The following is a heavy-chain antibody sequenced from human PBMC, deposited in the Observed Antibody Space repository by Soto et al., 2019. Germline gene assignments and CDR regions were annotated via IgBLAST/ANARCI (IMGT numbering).Heavy chain of an antibody. V-gene: IGHV1-18*01. D-gene: IGHD2-2*01. CDR3: ARVVPGAEAWFGP. CDR2: ISLYSDGT. Sequence: QVQLVQSRGEVKRPGASVKVSCKTSGYTFSNYGITWVRQAPGQPLEWLVWISLYSDGTNYAQKFQGRVSMTTDTSTTTAYMELRSLRSDDTAVYYCARVVPGAEAWFGPWGQGTLVTVSS. CDR1: GYTFSNYG. J-gene: IGHJ5*02.